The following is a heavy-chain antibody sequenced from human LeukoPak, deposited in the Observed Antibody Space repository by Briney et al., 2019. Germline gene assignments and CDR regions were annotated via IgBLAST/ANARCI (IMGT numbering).Heavy chain of an antibody. CDR2: ISSSGSTI. D-gene: IGHD2-15*01. Sequence: GGSLRLSCAASGFTFSSYEMNWVRQAPGKGLEWVSYISSSGSTIYYADSVKGRFTISRGNAKNSLYLQMNSLRAEDTAVYYCARVAGSLDPWGQGTLVTVSS. V-gene: IGHV3-48*03. J-gene: IGHJ5*02. CDR3: ARVAGSLDP. CDR1: GFTFSSYE.